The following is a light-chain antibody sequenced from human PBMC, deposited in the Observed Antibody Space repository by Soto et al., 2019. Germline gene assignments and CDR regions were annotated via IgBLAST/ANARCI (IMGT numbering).Light chain of an antibody. CDR2: GAS. V-gene: IGKV3-20*01. CDR1: QSVSSSY. Sequence: EIVLTPSPGTLSLSPGERATLSCRAIQSVSSSYLAWYQQKPGQAPRLLIYGASSRATGIPDRFSGSGSGTDFTLTISRLEPEDFAVYYCQQYGSSPLVAFGQGTKVDIK. J-gene: IGKJ1*01. CDR3: QQYGSSPLVA.